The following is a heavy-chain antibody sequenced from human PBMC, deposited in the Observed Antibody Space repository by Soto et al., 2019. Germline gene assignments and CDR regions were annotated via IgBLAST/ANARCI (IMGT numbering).Heavy chain of an antibody. J-gene: IGHJ6*02. V-gene: IGHV3-15*07. CDR1: GLSFSTAW. D-gene: IGHD2-2*01. CDR3: TTSSTSYLNYYSGLDV. CDR2: IKRNNEGGTT. Sequence: EVRLVESGGGLVKPGASLRVSCVVSGLSFSTAWMSWVRQAPGKGLEWVGRIKRNNEGGTTDYAAPVQGRFTISRDDSKNTLYLQMNSLKTEDTAVYYCTTSSTSYLNYYSGLDVWGQGTTVTVSS.